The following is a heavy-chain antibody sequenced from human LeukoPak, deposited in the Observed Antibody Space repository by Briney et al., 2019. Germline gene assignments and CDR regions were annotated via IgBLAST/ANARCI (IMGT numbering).Heavy chain of an antibody. D-gene: IGHD3-16*02. V-gene: IGHV4-4*07. Sequence: PSETLSLTCTVSGGSISSYYWSWIRQPAGKGLEWIGRIYTSGSTNYNPSLKSRATMSVDTSKNQFSLKLSSVTAADTAVYYCAREGMITFGGVIANRFDYWGQGTLVTVSS. J-gene: IGHJ4*02. CDR3: AREGMITFGGVIANRFDY. CDR2: IYTSGST. CDR1: GGSISSYY.